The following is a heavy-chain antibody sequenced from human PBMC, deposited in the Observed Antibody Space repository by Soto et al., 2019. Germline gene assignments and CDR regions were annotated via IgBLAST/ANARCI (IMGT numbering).Heavy chain of an antibody. CDR2: IYYSGST. CDR3: ARRGTYCSGGSCYSGAFDI. CDR1: GGSISSSSYY. Sequence: SETLSLTCTVSGGSISSSSYYWGWIRQPPGKGLEWIGSIYYSGSTYYNPFLKSRVTISVDTPKNQFSLKLSSVTAADTAVYYCARRGTYCSGGSCYSGAFDIWGQGTMVTVSS. D-gene: IGHD2-15*01. J-gene: IGHJ3*02. V-gene: IGHV4-39*01.